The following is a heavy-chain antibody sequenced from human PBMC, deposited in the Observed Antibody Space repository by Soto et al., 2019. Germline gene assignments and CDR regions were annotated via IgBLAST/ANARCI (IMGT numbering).Heavy chain of an antibody. V-gene: IGHV3-74*01. Sequence: EVQLVESGGGLVQPGGSLRLSCAASGFTFINYWMHWVRQAPGKGLVWVSRINSDGSSIIYADSVKGRFTSSRDNAKNTLYLQVNSLRAEDTAVYYSARAPYNLYGMDVWGQGTTVTVSS. CDR1: GFTFINYW. CDR2: INSDGSSI. J-gene: IGHJ6*02. D-gene: IGHD1-1*01. CDR3: ARAPYNLYGMDV.